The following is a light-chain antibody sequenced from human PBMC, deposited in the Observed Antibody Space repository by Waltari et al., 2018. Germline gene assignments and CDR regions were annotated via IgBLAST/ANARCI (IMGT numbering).Light chain of an antibody. CDR2: AAS. V-gene: IGKV1-9*01. CDR3: QQLNSYPGIT. Sequence: IQLTQSPSSLSASVGDRVTIPCRAGQGISSYLAWYQQKPGKAPKLLIYAASSLQSGGPSRFSGSRSGTDVTLTISSLQPEDFATDYCQQLNSYPGITFGQGTRLEIK. CDR1: QGISSY. J-gene: IGKJ5*01.